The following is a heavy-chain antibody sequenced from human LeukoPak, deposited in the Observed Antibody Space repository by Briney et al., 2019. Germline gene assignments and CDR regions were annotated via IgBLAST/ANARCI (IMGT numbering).Heavy chain of an antibody. Sequence: SETLSLTCTVSGGSISSYYWSWIRQPPGKGLEWIGYIYYSGSTNYNPSLKSRVTISVDTSKNQFSLKLSSVTAADTAVYYCARDLSTGYFDYWGQGTLVTVSS. CDR3: ARDLSTGYFDY. CDR1: GGSISSYY. J-gene: IGHJ4*02. CDR2: IYYSGST. V-gene: IGHV4-59*01.